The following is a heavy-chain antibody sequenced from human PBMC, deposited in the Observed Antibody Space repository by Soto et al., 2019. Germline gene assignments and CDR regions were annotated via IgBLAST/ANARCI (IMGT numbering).Heavy chain of an antibody. Sequence: QVQLVQSGAEVKKPGSSVKVSCKASGGTFSSYAISWVRQAPGQGLEWMGGIIPIFGTANYAQKFQGRVSITVDESTSAAYVELSSLRSEDTAVYYCARDDVDTAMPYGMDVWGQGTTVTVSS. CDR3: ARDDVDTAMPYGMDV. CDR2: IIPIFGTA. CDR1: GGTFSSYA. D-gene: IGHD5-18*01. J-gene: IGHJ6*02. V-gene: IGHV1-69*12.